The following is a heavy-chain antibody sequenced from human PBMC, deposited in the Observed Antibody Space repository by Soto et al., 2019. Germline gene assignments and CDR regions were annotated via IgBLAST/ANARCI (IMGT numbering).Heavy chain of an antibody. J-gene: IGHJ6*02. CDR1: GFTFSSYA. D-gene: IGHD5-18*01. CDR2: IRGSGGST. V-gene: IGHV3-23*01. CDR3: AADTAMDASSFYYYYGMDV. Sequence: EVQLLESGGGLVQPGGSLRLSCAASGFTFSSYAMSWVRQAPGKGLEWVSAIRGSGGSTYYADSVKGRFTISRDNSKNTLYLQMNSLRAEDTAVYYCAADTAMDASSFYYYYGMDVWGQGTTVTVSS.